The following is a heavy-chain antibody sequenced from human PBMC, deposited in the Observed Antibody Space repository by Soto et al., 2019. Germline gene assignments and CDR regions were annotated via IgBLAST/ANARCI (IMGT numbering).Heavy chain of an antibody. CDR2: ISRSGTT. V-gene: IGHV4-34*01. Sequence: QVQLQQWGAGLLKPSETLSLSCAVYGGYFNDNYYTWFRQPPGKGLEWIGEISRSGTTKYIPSLTSRASISVDTSKTQVSLKVTSVTAAAPAVYYCATSLWFGTQVELWGQGALVTVSS. D-gene: IGHD3-10*01. J-gene: IGHJ5*02. CDR1: GGYFNDNY. CDR3: ATSLWFGTQVEL.